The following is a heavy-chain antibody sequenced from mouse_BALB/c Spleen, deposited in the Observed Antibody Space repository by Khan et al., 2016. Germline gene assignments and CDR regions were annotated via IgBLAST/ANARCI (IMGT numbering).Heavy chain of an antibody. CDR2: ISFDGSN. CDR1: GYSITSGYY. V-gene: IGHV3-6*02. D-gene: IGHD2-4*01. CDR3: ATTIYSHYAWFAY. Sequence: EVQLQESGPGLVKPSQSLSLTCSVTGYSITSGYYWNWIRQFPGNKLDWMGHISFDGSNNYNSSLKNRISITRDSSKNQFFLRLNSVTTDATATYSCATTIYSHYAWFAYWGQGTLVTVSA. J-gene: IGHJ3*01.